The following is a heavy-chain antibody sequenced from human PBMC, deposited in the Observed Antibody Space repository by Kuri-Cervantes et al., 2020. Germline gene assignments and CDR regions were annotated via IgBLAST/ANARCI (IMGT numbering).Heavy chain of an antibody. D-gene: IGHD5-18*01. CDR1: GFTFSNYA. CDR3: ARDRGVYSYGLNY. Sequence: GESLLITCAASGFTFSNYAMSWVRQAPGKGLEWVSGISASGASTYYADSLKGRFTISRDASKNTLDLQMNSLRAEDTAIYYCARDRGVYSYGLNYWGQGTLVTVSS. CDR2: ISASGAST. J-gene: IGHJ4*02. V-gene: IGHV3-23*01.